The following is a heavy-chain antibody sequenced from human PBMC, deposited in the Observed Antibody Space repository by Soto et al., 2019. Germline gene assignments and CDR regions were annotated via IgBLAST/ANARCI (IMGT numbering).Heavy chain of an antibody. CDR2: ISGNNGNT. D-gene: IGHD1-26*01. J-gene: IGHJ4*02. V-gene: IGHV1-18*01. Sequence: QVQLVQSGAEVKKPGASVKVSCKASGYTFTSYGISWVRQAPGQGLEWMGWISGNNGNTNDAQKLQDRVTMTTDTSTSTAYMERRSLRSDDTAVYYCARDKSGTYYGKFDYWGQGTLVTVSS. CDR1: GYTFTSYG. CDR3: ARDKSGTYYGKFDY.